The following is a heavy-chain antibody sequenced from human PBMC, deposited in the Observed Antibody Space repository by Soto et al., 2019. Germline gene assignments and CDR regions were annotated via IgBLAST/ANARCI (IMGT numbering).Heavy chain of an antibody. J-gene: IGHJ4*02. CDR2: IYGNDAQ. CDR1: GFSLNTSGVG. CDR3: AHANNWDYRTPYYFDY. V-gene: IGHV2-5*01. Sequence: QITLKESGPTLVKPTQTLTLTCTFSGFSLNTSGVGVGWVRQPPGKALEWLALIYGNDAQRYNLVLKNSLTITTDPSRDQVVLTMTHVDPVDTATYYCAHANNWDYRTPYYFDYWGQGTLVTVS. D-gene: IGHD1-7*01.